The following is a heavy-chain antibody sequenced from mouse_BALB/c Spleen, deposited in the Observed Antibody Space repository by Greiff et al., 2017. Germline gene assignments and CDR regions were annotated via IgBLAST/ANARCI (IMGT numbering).Heavy chain of an antibody. CDR3: ARQLYDGYYYAMDY. J-gene: IGHJ4*01. D-gene: IGHD2-3*01. Sequence: QVQLKQPGAELVKPGASVKLSCKASGYTFTSYWMHWVKQRPGQGLEWIGEIDPSDSYTNYNQKFKGKATLTVDKSSSTANMQLSSLTSEDSAVYYCARQLYDGYYYAMDYWGQGTSVTVSS. V-gene: IGHV1-69*02. CDR2: IDPSDSYT. CDR1: GYTFTSYW.